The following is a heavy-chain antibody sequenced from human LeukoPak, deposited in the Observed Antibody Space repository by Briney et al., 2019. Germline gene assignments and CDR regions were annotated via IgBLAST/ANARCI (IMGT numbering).Heavy chain of an antibody. D-gene: IGHD2-2*01. Sequence: GGSLRLSCAASGFTFSDYYMSWIRQAPGKGLEWVSYISSSSYTNYADSVKGRFTISRDNAKNSLYLQMNSLRAEDTAVYYCASAGHGYCSSTSCFYFGYWGQGTLVTVSS. CDR3: ASAGHGYCSSTSCFYFGY. V-gene: IGHV3-11*06. CDR2: ISSSSYT. J-gene: IGHJ4*02. CDR1: GFTFSDYY.